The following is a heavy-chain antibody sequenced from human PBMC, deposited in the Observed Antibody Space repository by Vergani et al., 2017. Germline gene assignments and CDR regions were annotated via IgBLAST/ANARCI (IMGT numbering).Heavy chain of an antibody. Sequence: EVQLVESGGGLVQPGGSLRLSCAASGFTVSSNYMSWVRQAPGKGLEWVSVIYSGGSTYYADSVKGRFTISRDNSKNTLYLQMNSLRAEDTAVYYCARDLLGSRGAFDIWGQGTMVTVSS. CDR1: GFTVSSNY. CDR3: ARDLLGSRGAFDI. J-gene: IGHJ3*02. CDR2: IYSGGST. D-gene: IGHD5-18*01. V-gene: IGHV3-66*02.